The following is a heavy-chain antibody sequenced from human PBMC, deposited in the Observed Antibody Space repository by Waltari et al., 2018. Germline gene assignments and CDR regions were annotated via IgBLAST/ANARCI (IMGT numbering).Heavy chain of an antibody. CDR3: AKASVAYCGGDCYADAFDI. Sequence: QVQLVESGGGVVQPGGSLRLSCAASGFPFSSYGMHWVRQAPGKGLEWVAFIRYDGSNKYYADSVKGRFTISRDNSKNTLYLQMNSLRAEDTAVYYCAKASVAYCGGDCYADAFDIWGQGTMVTVSS. J-gene: IGHJ3*02. CDR1: GFPFSSYG. D-gene: IGHD2-21*01. V-gene: IGHV3-30*02. CDR2: IRYDGSNK.